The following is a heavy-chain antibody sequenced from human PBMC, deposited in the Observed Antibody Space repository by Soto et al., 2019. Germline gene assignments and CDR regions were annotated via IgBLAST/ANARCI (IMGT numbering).Heavy chain of an antibody. V-gene: IGHV1-58*01. CDR2: IVVGSGNT. D-gene: IGHD2-2*01. Sequence: ALVKVSCKASGFTFTSSAVQWVRQARGQRLEWIGWIVVGSGNTNYAQKFQERVTITRDMSTSTAYMELSSLRSEDTAVYYCAKDLVVVVPGYWFDPWGQGTLVTVSS. CDR1: GFTFTSSA. CDR3: AKDLVVVVPGYWFDP. J-gene: IGHJ5*02.